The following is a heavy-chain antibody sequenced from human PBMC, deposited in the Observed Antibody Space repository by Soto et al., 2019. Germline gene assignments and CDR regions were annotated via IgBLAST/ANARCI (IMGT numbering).Heavy chain of an antibody. CDR1: GGTFSSYT. D-gene: IGHD2-15*01. Sequence: QVQLVQSGAEVKKPGSSVKVSCKASGGTFSSYTISWVRQAPGQGLEWMGRIIPILGIANYAQKFQGRVTITAEKSTSTAYMELSSLRSEDTAVYYCATCSGGSCMGWFDPWGQGTLVTVSS. V-gene: IGHV1-69*02. CDR2: IIPILGIA. CDR3: ATCSGGSCMGWFDP. J-gene: IGHJ5*02.